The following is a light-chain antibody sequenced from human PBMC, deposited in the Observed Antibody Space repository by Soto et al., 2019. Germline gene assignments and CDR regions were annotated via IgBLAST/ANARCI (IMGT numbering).Light chain of an antibody. CDR1: SSNIGSNT. V-gene: IGLV1-44*01. Sequence: QSVLTQPPSASGTPGQRVTMSCSGSSSNIGSNTVNWYQQLPGTAPKLLIYSNNQRPSGVPDRFSGSKSGTSASLAISGLQSEDEADYFCATWDDNIDGWVFGGGTKLTVL. CDR2: SNN. J-gene: IGLJ3*02. CDR3: ATWDDNIDGWV.